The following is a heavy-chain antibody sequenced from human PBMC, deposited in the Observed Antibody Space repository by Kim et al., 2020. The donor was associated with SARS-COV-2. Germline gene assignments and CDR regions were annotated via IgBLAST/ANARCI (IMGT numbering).Heavy chain of an antibody. CDR1: GGRGRGSA. J-gene: IGHJ3*02. CDR3: TRRSPTYYYGSGSSDAFDM. Sequence: GGSRRRSGGAGGGRGRGSAIHWVRQASGKGLEWVGRIRSKANSYATSYAASVNGRFTMSRDDSQNTAYLQMNSLEIEDTAKYYCTRRSPTYYYGSGSSDAFDMWGQGTLVVVS. D-gene: IGHD3-10*01. V-gene: IGHV3-73*01. CDR2: IRSKANSYAT.